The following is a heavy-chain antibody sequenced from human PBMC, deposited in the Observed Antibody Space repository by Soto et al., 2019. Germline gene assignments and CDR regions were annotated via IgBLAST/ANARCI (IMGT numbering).Heavy chain of an antibody. CDR1: GFTFSSYA. CDR2: ISGSGGST. J-gene: IGHJ6*02. Sequence: GGSLRLSCAASGFTFSSYAMSWVRQAPGKGLEWVSAISGSGGSTYYADSVKGRFTISRGNSKNTLYLQMNSLRAEDTAVYYCAKGGCSSTSCRTRKYGMDVWGQGTTVTVSS. CDR3: AKGGCSSTSCRTRKYGMDV. V-gene: IGHV3-23*01. D-gene: IGHD2-2*01.